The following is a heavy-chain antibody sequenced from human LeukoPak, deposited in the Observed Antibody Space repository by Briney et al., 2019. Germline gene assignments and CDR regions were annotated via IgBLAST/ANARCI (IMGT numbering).Heavy chain of an antibody. CDR1: GITFRSYG. J-gene: IGHJ5*02. CDR2: ISYDGSHK. V-gene: IGHV3-30*18. D-gene: IGHD4-17*01. Sequence: PGRSLRLSCAASGITFRSYGMHWVRQAPGKGLEWVAVISYDGSHKYYADSVKGRFSISRDNSKNTLYLQMNSLRADDTAVYYCAKGARGDTVTTIVALHWFDPWGHGTLVTVSS. CDR3: AKGARGDTVTTIVALHWFDP.